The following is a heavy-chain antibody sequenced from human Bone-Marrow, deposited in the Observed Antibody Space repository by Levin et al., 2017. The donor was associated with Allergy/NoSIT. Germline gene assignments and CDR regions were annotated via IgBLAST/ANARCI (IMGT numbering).Heavy chain of an antibody. V-gene: IGHV3-23*01. CDR1: GFTVSNNY. D-gene: IGHD3-3*01. CDR2: ISGNGYNT. CDR3: AKTYYDFWSSYYFHY. J-gene: IGHJ4*02. Sequence: ASVKVSCAASGFTVSNNYLNWFRQAPGKGLEWVSAISGNGYNTFYADSVKGRFIISRDNSRNTVSLQMNSLRDGDTAIYYCAKTYYDFWSSYYFHYWGQGTLVTVAS.